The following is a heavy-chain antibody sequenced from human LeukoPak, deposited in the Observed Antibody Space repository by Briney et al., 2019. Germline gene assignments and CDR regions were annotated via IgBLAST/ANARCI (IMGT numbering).Heavy chain of an antibody. V-gene: IGHV1-2*02. D-gene: IGHD4-11*01. J-gene: IGHJ5*02. CDR3: ARGRVGGNYVPWFDP. CDR1: GYTFTGYY. Sequence: ASVKVSCKASGYTFTGYYMHWVRQAPGQGLEWMGWINPNSGGTNYAQKFQGRVTMTRDTSTSTVYMELSSLRSEDTAVYCCARGRVGGNYVPWFDPWGQGTLVTVSS. CDR2: INPNSGGT.